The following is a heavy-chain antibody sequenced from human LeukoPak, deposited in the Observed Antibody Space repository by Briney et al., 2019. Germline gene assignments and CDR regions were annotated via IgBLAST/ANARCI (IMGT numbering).Heavy chain of an antibody. V-gene: IGHV4-59*01. D-gene: IGHD3-10*01. Sequence: SETLSLTCTVSGGSISSYYWSWIRHPPGKGLEWIGYIYYSGSTNYNPSLKSRVTISVDTSKNQFSLKLSSVTAADTAVYYCARGVWFGDNWFDPWGQGTLVTVSS. CDR1: GGSISSYY. CDR3: ARGVWFGDNWFDP. J-gene: IGHJ5*02. CDR2: IYYSGST.